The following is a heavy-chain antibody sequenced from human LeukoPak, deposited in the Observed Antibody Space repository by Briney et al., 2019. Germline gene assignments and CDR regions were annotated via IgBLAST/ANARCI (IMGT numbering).Heavy chain of an antibody. CDR3: ARGPASTVRGVRVGYFQV. CDR1: GVTLSSYA. D-gene: IGHD3-10*01. J-gene: IGHJ4*02. CDR2: IGLSGSSI. V-gene: IGHV3-48*03. Sequence: PGGSLRLSCAASGVTLSSYAMNWVRQAPGKGLEWVSFIGLSGSSIYYADSVKGRFTISRDNARYSLYLHMTSLRGEDTAVYYWARGPASTVRGVRVGYFQVWGRGAPVTVSS.